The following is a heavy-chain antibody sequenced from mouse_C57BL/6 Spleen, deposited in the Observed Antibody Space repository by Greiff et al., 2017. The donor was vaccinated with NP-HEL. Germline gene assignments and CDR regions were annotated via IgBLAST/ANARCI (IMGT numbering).Heavy chain of an antibody. Sequence: EVQLQQSGPELVKPGASVKISCKASGYTFTDYYMNWVKQSHGKSLEWIGDINPNNGGTSYNQKFKGKATLTVDKSSSTAYMELRSLTSEDSAVYYCARERPYGYDDYAMDYWGQGTSVTVSS. J-gene: IGHJ4*01. V-gene: IGHV1-26*01. CDR3: ARERPYGYDDYAMDY. CDR1: GYTFTDYY. CDR2: INPNNGGT. D-gene: IGHD2-2*01.